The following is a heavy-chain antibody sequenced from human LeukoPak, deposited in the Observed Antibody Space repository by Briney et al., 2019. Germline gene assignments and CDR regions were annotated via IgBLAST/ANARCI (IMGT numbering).Heavy chain of an antibody. CDR2: IRSKAYGGTT. CDR3: TRPKSKRPYYYYMDV. V-gene: IGHV3-49*04. D-gene: IGHD4-11*01. J-gene: IGHJ6*03. Sequence: GGSLRLSCTASGFTFGDYAMSWVRQAPGKGLEWVGFIRSKAYGGTTEYAASVKGRFTISRDDSKRIAYLQMNSLKTEDTAVYYCTRPKSKRPYYYYMDVWGKGTTVTVSS. CDR1: GFTFGDYA.